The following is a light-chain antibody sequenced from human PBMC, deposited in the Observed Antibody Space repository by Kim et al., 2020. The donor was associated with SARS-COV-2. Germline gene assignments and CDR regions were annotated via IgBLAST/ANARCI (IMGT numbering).Light chain of an antibody. CDR3: QQYATYPFT. CDR2: TTS. J-gene: IGKJ3*01. CDR1: QSIATW. V-gene: IGKV1-5*03. Sequence: ASVGDKVTITGRASQSIATWLAWYQQKPGKPPQLLVYTTSTLPTGVPSTFSGDGSGTEFTLTISSLQPDDFATYYCQQYATYPFTFGPGTKVDIK.